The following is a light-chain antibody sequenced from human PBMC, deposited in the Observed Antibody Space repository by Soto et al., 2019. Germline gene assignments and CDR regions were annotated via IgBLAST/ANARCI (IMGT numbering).Light chain of an antibody. CDR3: AAWDDSLSGPL. V-gene: IGLV1-47*01. J-gene: IGLJ7*01. Sequence: QAVLTQPPSASGTPGQRVTITCSGRSSHIGSNYVYWYQQLPGTAPKLLIYRNNQRPSGVPVRFSGSKSGTSASLAISGLRSEDEADYYCAAWDDSLSGPLFGGGTQLTVL. CDR1: SSHIGSNY. CDR2: RNN.